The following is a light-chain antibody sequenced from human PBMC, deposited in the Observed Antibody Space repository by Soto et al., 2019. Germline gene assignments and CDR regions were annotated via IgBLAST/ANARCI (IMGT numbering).Light chain of an antibody. V-gene: IGKV4-1*01. CDR2: WAS. J-gene: IGKJ4*01. CDR3: QQYYTSPLI. Sequence: DIVMTQSPDSLAVSLGERATINCKSSQSVLYSSNNKNYLAWYQQKAGQPPKLLIYWASTRESGVPDRFSGSGSGTDFTLTISSLQAEDVAVYYCQQYYTSPLIFGGGTKVEIK. CDR1: QSVLYSSNNKNY.